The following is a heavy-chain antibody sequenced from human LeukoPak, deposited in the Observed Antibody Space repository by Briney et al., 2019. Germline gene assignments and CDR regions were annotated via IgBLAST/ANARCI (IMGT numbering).Heavy chain of an antibody. CDR1: GYSFTKHW. V-gene: IGHV5-10-1*01. J-gene: IGHJ5*02. D-gene: IGHD3-10*01. CDR3: ARLGYYHRSGGSGFPDNWYGV. Sequence: GESLKIYRACSGYSFTKHWISLVRQMPGKSLEWMGRINPSDSYTDYSPSCQGHVTISADKSISMAYLQWSSLKASDTAMYYCARLGYYHRSGGSGFPDNWYGVWGQGTLVTVSS. CDR2: INPSDSYT.